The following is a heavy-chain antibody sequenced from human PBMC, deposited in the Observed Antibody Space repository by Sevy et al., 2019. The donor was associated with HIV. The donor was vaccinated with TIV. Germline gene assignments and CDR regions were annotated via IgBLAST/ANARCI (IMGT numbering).Heavy chain of an antibody. CDR2: FDPEDGET. J-gene: IGHJ4*02. Sequence: ASVKVSCKVSGYTLTELSMHCVRQAPGKGLEWMGGFDPEDGETIYAQKFQGRVTMTEDTSTDTAYMELSSLRSEDTAVYYCATGRTLITGTTFDYWGQGTLVTVSS. D-gene: IGHD1-7*01. CDR1: GYTLTELS. CDR3: ATGRTLITGTTFDY. V-gene: IGHV1-24*01.